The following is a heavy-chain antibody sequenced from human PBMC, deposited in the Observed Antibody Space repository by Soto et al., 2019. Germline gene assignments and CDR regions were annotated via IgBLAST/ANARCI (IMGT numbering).Heavy chain of an antibody. CDR1: GDSVSSNSAA. V-gene: IGHV6-1*01. Sequence: SQTLSLTCAISGDSVSSNSAAWNLIRQSPSRGLEWLGRTYYRSKWYNDYAVSVKSRITINPDTSKNQFSLQLNSVTPGDTAVYYCARGNAYGSRNYYGMDVWGQGTTVTVSS. J-gene: IGHJ6*02. CDR3: ARGNAYGSRNYYGMDV. CDR2: TYYRSKWYN. D-gene: IGHD3-10*01.